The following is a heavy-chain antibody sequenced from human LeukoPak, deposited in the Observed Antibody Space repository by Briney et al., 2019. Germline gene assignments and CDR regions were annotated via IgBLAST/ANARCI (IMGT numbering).Heavy chain of an antibody. D-gene: IGHD6-19*01. J-gene: IGHJ4*02. CDR1: GFTVSSNY. V-gene: IGHV3-53*01. CDR3: ARLAYSSGWYAAFDY. CDR2: IYSGGST. Sequence: GGSLRPSCAASGFTVSSNYMSWVRQAPGKGLEWVSVIYSGGSTYYADSVKGRFTISRDNSKNTLYLQMNSLRAEDTAVYYCARLAYSSGWYAAFDYWGQGTLVTVSS.